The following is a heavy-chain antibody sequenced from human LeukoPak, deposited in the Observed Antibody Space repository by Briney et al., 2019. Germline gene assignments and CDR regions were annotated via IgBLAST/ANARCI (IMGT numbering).Heavy chain of an antibody. CDR2: ISAYNGNT. CDR3: ARDIYYYDSSGYYYFPFDI. D-gene: IGHD3-22*01. CDR1: GYTFTSYG. J-gene: IGHJ3*02. Sequence: GASVKVSCKASGYTFTSYGISWVRQAPGQGLEWMGWISAYNGNTNYAQKLQGRVTMTTDTSTSTAYMELRSLRSDDTAAYYCARDIYYYDSSGYYYFPFDIWGQGTMVTVSS. V-gene: IGHV1-18*01.